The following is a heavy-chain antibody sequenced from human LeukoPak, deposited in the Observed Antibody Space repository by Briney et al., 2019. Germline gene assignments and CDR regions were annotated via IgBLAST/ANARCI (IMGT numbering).Heavy chain of an antibody. V-gene: IGHV4-59*01. D-gene: IGHD4-17*01. J-gene: IGHJ4*02. CDR1: GGSISSYY. CDR2: IYYSGST. Sequence: SETLSLTCTVSGGSISSYYWSWIRQPPGKGLEWIGYIYYSGSTNYNPSLKSRVTILVDTSKNQFSLKLSSVTAADTAVYYCARDPTRSGLDYWGQGTLVTVSS. CDR3: ARDPTRSGLDY.